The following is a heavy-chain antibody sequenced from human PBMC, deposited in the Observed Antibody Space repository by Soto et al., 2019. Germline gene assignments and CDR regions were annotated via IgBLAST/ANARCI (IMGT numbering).Heavy chain of an antibody. J-gene: IGHJ6*03. Sequence: GGSLRLSCAASGFTFSSYAMSWVRQAPGKGLEWVSAISGSGGSTYYADSVKGRFTISRDNSKNTLYLQMNSLRAEDTAVYYCAKVPAAMNRRGGDYYYYYMDVWGKGTTVTVSS. D-gene: IGHD2-2*01. V-gene: IGHV3-23*01. CDR1: GFTFSSYA. CDR2: ISGSGGST. CDR3: AKVPAAMNRRGGDYYYYYMDV.